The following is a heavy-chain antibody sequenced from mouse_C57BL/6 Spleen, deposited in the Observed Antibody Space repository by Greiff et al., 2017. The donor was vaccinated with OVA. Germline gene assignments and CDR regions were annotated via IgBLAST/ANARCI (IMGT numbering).Heavy chain of an antibody. CDR1: GYTFTSYW. CDR3: AKSSPYWYFDV. Sequence: VQLQQPGAELVKPGASVKLSCKASGYTFTSYWITWVKQRPGQGLAWIGDIYPGSGSTNYTEKFKSKATLTVDSSSSTAYMQLISLTSEDSAVYYCAKSSPYWYFDVWGTGTTVTVSS. J-gene: IGHJ1*03. V-gene: IGHV1-55*01. CDR2: IYPGSGST. D-gene: IGHD1-1*01.